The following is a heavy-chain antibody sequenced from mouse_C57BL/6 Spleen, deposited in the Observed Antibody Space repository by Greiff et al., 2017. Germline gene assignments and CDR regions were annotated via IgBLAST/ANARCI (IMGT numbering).Heavy chain of an antibody. V-gene: IGHV1-82*01. CDR1: GYAFSSSW. Sequence: VKLMESGPELVKPGASVKISCKASGYAFSSSWMNWVKQRPGKGLEWIGRIYPGDGDTNYNGKFKGKATLTADKSSSTAYMQLSSLTSEDSAVYFCAREGLLLRGDFDYWGQGTTLTVSS. D-gene: IGHD1-1*01. CDR2: IYPGDGDT. J-gene: IGHJ2*01. CDR3: AREGLLLRGDFDY.